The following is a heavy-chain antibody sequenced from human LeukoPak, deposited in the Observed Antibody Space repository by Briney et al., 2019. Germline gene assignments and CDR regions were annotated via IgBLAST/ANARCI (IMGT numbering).Heavy chain of an antibody. CDR3: AKVAGYGDEYYFDY. CDR1: GFTFSSYG. CDR2: ISYDGSNK. D-gene: IGHD4-17*01. Sequence: PGGSLRLSCAASGFTFSSYGMHWVRQAPGKGLERVAVISYDGSNKYYAASVKGRFTISSDNSKNTLYLQMNSLRAEDTAVYYCAKVAGYGDEYYFDYWGQGTLVTVSS. J-gene: IGHJ4*02. V-gene: IGHV3-30*18.